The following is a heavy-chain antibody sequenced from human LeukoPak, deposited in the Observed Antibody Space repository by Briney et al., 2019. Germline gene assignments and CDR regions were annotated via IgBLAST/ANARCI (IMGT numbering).Heavy chain of an antibody. V-gene: IGHV1-2*02. Sequence: ASVKVSCKASGYTFTGYYMHWVRQAPGQGLEWMGWINPNNGDTHYAQKFQGRVTMTRDRSISTAYMELSRLRSDDTAIYYCAGDRGYGGNSEGGNWFDPWGQGTLVTVSS. CDR3: AGDRGYGGNSEGGNWFDP. D-gene: IGHD4-23*01. CDR1: GYTFTGYY. CDR2: INPNNGDT. J-gene: IGHJ5*02.